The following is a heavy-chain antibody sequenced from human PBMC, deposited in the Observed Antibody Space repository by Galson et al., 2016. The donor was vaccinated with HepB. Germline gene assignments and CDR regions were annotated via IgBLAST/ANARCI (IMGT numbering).Heavy chain of an antibody. CDR2: IYYSGDA. CDR1: GGSMSNYY. Sequence: SETLSLTCTVSGGSMSNYYWSWIRQPPGKGLEWIAYIYYSGDANYNPSLRSRVTISVDTSKNHFPLKLTPVTAADTAVYYCARQPVGGYNFDYWGQGTLVTVSS. D-gene: IGHD6-13*01. CDR3: ARQPVGGYNFDY. V-gene: IGHV4-59*01. J-gene: IGHJ4*02.